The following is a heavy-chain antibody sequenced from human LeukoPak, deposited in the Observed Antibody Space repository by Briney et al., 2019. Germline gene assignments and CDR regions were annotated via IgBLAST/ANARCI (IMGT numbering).Heavy chain of an antibody. D-gene: IGHD3-16*01. CDR3: ARGSGLRTQDY. CDR1: GFTFSSYG. Sequence: KTGGSLRLSCAASGFTFSSYGMHWVRQAPGKGLEWVSSISSSSSYIYYADSVKGRFTISRDNAKNSLYLQMNSLRAEDTAVYYCARGSGLRTQDYWGQGTLVTVSS. CDR2: ISSSSSYI. V-gene: IGHV3-21*01. J-gene: IGHJ4*02.